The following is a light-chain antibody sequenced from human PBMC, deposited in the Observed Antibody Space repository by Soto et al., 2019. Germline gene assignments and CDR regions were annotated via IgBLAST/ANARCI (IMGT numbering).Light chain of an antibody. J-gene: IGLJ1*01. V-gene: IGLV2-14*01. CDR3: SSYTSSSTLEGV. CDR1: SSDVGGYNY. Sequence: QSVLTQPASVSGSPLESITISCTGTSSDVGGYNYVSWYQQHPGKAPKLMIYDVSNRPSGVSNRFSGSKSGNTASLTISGLQAEDEADYYCSSYTSSSTLEGVFGTGTKVTVL. CDR2: DVS.